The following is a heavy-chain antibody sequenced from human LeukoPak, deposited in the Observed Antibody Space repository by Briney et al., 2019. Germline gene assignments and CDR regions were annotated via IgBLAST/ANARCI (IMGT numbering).Heavy chain of an antibody. Sequence: PGGSLRLSCAASGFTFSTFTMNWVRQAPGKGLEWVSYISSSSSTIYYADSVKGRFTISRDNAKNSLYLQMNSLRAEDTAVYYCAQDRATMIASSQPEDYWGQGTLVTVSS. CDR2: ISSSSSTI. J-gene: IGHJ4*02. CDR1: GFTFSTFT. CDR3: AQDRATMIASSQPEDY. V-gene: IGHV3-48*01. D-gene: IGHD3-22*01.